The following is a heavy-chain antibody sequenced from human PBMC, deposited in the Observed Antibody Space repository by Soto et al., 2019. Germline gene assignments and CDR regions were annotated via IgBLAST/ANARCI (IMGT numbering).Heavy chain of an antibody. V-gene: IGHV4-61*01. D-gene: IGHD3-3*01. Sequence: SETLSLTCTVSGGSVSSGSYYWSWIRQPPGKGLEWIGYIYYSGSTNYNPSLKSRVTISVDTSKNQFSLKLSSVTAADTAVYYCARTSYDFWSGYPINWFDPWGQGTLVTVSS. J-gene: IGHJ5*02. CDR3: ARTSYDFWSGYPINWFDP. CDR1: GGSVSSGSYY. CDR2: IYYSGST.